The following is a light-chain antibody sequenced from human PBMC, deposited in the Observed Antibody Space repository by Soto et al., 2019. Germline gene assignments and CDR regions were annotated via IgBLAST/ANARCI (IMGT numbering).Light chain of an antibody. V-gene: IGLV1-44*01. CDR3: AAGDASLKVGV. CDR1: SSNIGSNT. Sequence: QSVLTQPPSASGTPGQRVTISCSGSSSNIGSNTVNWYQQLPGTAPKLLIYSNNQRPSGVPDRFSGSKSGTSASLAISGLQSEEGVDYYCAAGDASLKVGVFGGGT. J-gene: IGLJ3*02. CDR2: SNN.